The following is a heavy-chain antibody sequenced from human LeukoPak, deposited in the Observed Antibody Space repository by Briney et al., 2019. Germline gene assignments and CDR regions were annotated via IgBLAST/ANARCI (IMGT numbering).Heavy chain of an antibody. D-gene: IGHD5-24*01. CDR3: AKGRDGYNYYFDY. J-gene: IGHJ4*02. Sequence: SETLSLTCTVSGGSISNYHWTWIRQPPGKGLEWIGFISYSGNTNYNPSLKSRVTISVDTSKNQFSLKLSSLTAADTAVYYCAKGRDGYNYYFDYWGQGTLVTVSS. CDR1: GGSISNYH. CDR2: ISYSGNT. V-gene: IGHV4-59*12.